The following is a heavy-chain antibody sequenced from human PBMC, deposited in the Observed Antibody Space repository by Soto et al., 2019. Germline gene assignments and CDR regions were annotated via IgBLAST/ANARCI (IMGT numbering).Heavy chain of an antibody. J-gene: IGHJ6*02. CDR2: IYYSGST. V-gene: IGHV4-39*01. CDR1: GGSISSSSYY. D-gene: IGHD5-18*01. Sequence: PSETLSLTCTVSGGSISSSSYYWGWIRQPPGKGLEWIGSIYYSGSTYYNPSLKSRVTISVDTSKNQFSLKLSSVTAADTAVYYCEAIQLYGMDVWGQGTKVTVSS. CDR3: EAIQLYGMDV.